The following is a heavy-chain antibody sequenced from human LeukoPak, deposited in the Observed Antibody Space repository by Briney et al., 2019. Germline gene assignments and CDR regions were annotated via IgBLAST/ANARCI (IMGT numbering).Heavy chain of an antibody. CDR2: IRQDGSQK. CDR1: GFTFSDYW. CDR3: ARVSWHDTFDI. J-gene: IGHJ3*02. Sequence: GGSLRLSCAASGFTFSDYWMNWVRQAPGMGLEWVANIRQDGSQKYYVDSVKGRFTISRDNAKNSLYLQMNSLRAEDTAVYYCARVSWHDTFDIWGQGTMVTVSS. V-gene: IGHV3-7*01.